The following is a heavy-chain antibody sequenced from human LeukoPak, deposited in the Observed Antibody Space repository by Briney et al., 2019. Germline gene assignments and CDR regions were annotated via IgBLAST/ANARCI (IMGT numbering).Heavy chain of an antibody. CDR3: AVIRVSGYETFYFHY. Sequence: GGSLRLSCAASGFTFSSYAMSWVRQAPGKGLEWVSAISGSGGSTYYADSVKGRFTISRDNPKNTLYLQMNSLRAEDTAVYYCAVIRVSGYETFYFHYWGQGTLVTVSS. CDR2: ISGSGGST. J-gene: IGHJ4*02. D-gene: IGHD5-12*01. CDR1: GFTFSSYA. V-gene: IGHV3-23*01.